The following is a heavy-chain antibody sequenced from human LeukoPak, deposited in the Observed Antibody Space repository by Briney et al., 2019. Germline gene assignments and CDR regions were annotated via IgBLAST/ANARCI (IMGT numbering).Heavy chain of an antibody. Sequence: GGSLRLSCAASGFTLSSYWMSWVRQAPGKGLEWVANIKQDGSEKYYVDSVKDRFTISRDNAKNSLYLQMNSLRAEDTAVYYCAKDLDHDYDDYGLDYWGQGTLVTVSS. D-gene: IGHD4-17*01. CDR1: GFTLSSYW. CDR2: IKQDGSEK. CDR3: AKDLDHDYDDYGLDY. J-gene: IGHJ4*02. V-gene: IGHV3-7*01.